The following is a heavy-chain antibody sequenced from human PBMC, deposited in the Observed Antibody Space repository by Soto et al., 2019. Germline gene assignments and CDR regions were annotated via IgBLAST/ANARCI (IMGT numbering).Heavy chain of an antibody. D-gene: IGHD1-20*01. CDR1: GLTFSNFA. Sequence: EVQLLESGGGLVQPGGSLRLSCAASGLTFSNFAMSWVRQAPGMGLEWVSVITGNGGSTYYADSMKGRFTISRDNSKSTLYLQMNSLRAEDTAIYYCAKDPHGITTDFDNWGLGTLVTVSS. V-gene: IGHV3-23*01. J-gene: IGHJ4*02. CDR2: ITGNGGST. CDR3: AKDPHGITTDFDN.